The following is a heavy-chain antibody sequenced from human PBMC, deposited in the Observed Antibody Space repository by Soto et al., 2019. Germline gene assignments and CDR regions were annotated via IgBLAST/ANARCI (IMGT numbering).Heavy chain of an antibody. CDR3: ARVENDSSGYPKKWFDS. Sequence: SETLSLTCTVSGASVSSASYYWSWIRQPPGKGLEWIGDIDYRGSSNYNPSLKSRLMVSSDRSKNQLSLNLSSVTAADTAVYYCARVENDSSGYPKKWFDSWGQGTLVTVSS. CDR2: IDYRGSS. D-gene: IGHD3-22*01. CDR1: GASVSSASYY. J-gene: IGHJ5*01. V-gene: IGHV4-61*01.